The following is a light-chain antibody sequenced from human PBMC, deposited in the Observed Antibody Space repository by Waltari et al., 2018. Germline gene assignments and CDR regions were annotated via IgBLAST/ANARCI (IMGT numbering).Light chain of an antibody. Sequence: DIQMTQSPSSLSASVGDRVTITCRASQSISSYLNWYQQKPGKAPKLLIYAASSLQSGVPSRFSGSGSGTDFTLTISSLQPEDFATYYCQQSYRTPPEDNVGQGTKLEMK. CDR1: QSISSY. V-gene: IGKV1-39*01. J-gene: IGKJ2*01. CDR2: AAS. CDR3: QQSYRTPPEDN.